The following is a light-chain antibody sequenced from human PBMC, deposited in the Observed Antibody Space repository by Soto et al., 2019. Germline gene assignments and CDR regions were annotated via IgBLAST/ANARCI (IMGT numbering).Light chain of an antibody. V-gene: IGKV3D-15*01. CDR1: QNINSD. CDR3: QQYNNWPPWT. CDR2: GAS. Sequence: EIVLTQSPGTLSLSPGERATLSCRASQNINSDYFAWYQQKPGQAPRLLIFGASTRATGIPDRFSGSGAETEFTLTISSLQSEDYAIYYCQQYNNWPPWTFGQGTKVDIK. J-gene: IGKJ1*01.